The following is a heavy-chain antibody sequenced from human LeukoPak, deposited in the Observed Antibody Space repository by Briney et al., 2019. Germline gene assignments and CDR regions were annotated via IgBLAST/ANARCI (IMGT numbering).Heavy chain of an antibody. J-gene: IGHJ4*02. D-gene: IGHD3-10*01. CDR2: ISSSGSTI. V-gene: IGHV3-48*03. Sequence: PGGSLRLSCAASGFTFSSYEMNWVRQAPGKGLEWVSYISSSGSTIYYADSVKGRFTTSRDNAKNSLYLQMNSLRAEDTAVYYCAVLLWFGELSGFDYWGQGTLVTVSS. CDR3: AVLLWFGELSGFDY. CDR1: GFTFSSYE.